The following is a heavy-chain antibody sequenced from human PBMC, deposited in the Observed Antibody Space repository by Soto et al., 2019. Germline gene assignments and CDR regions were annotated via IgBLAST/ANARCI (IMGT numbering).Heavy chain of an antibody. D-gene: IGHD3-22*01. Sequence: GESLKISCKGSGYSFSSYWIGWVRQMPGKGLEWMGSIYAGNSETRYSPSFQGQVTISALKSFTTAYLQWNSLKASDTAISFCSKRSYSYDPSAFYYWFDPWRQGTLVTVS. V-gene: IGHV5-51*01. CDR2: IYAGNSET. CDR3: SKRSYSYDPSAFYYWFDP. CDR1: GYSFSSYW. J-gene: IGHJ5*02.